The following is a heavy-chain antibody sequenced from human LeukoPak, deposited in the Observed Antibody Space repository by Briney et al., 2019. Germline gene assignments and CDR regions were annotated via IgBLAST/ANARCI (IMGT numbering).Heavy chain of an antibody. D-gene: IGHD2-21*02. CDR2: ILGGGGTT. J-gene: IGHJ3*02. CDR3: AKPHSDSAFEI. CDR1: GFTFTSYT. Sequence: GGSLSLSCAASGFTFTSYTMTWVRQSPGTGLQWVSSILGGGGTTFYADSVRGRFTISRDNSKNTLYLQMHSLRDDDTAVYYCAKPHSDSAFEIWGQGTAVTVSS. V-gene: IGHV3-23*01.